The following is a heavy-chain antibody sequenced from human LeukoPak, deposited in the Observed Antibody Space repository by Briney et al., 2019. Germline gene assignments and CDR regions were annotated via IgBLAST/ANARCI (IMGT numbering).Heavy chain of an antibody. CDR2: IYYSGST. V-gene: IGHV4-59*01. CDR3: ARSRGWFDP. J-gene: IGHJ5*02. CDR1: GGSISSYY. Sequence: SETLSLTCTISGGSISSYYWSWIRQPPGKGLEWIGYIYYSGSTNYNPSLKSRVTISVDTSKNQFSLKLSSVTAADTAVYYCARSRGWFDPWGQGTLVTVSS.